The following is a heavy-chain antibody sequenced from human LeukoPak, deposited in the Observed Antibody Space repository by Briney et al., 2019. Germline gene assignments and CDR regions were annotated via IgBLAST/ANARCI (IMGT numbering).Heavy chain of an antibody. V-gene: IGHV3-23*01. D-gene: IGHD2-15*01. Sequence: GGSLRLSCAASGFTLSSYAMSWVRQAPGKGLEWVSAISGSGGSTYYADSVKGRFTISRDNSKNTLYLQMNSLRAEDTAVYYCAKDIVVVVAATIGMDVWGKGTTVTVSS. CDR2: ISGSGGST. J-gene: IGHJ6*04. CDR3: AKDIVVVVAATIGMDV. CDR1: GFTLSSYA.